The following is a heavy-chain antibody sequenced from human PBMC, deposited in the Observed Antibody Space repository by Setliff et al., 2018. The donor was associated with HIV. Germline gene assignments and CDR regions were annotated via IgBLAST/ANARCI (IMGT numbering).Heavy chain of an antibody. CDR2: ITRSSDYI. Sequence: GGSLRLSCAASGFSFSSYRMNWVRQAPGKGLEWVSSITRSSDYIWYADSVKGRFTISRDNAKNSLNLQMNSLSAEDTAVYYCARDGTTLLAAMDVWGKGTTVTV. CDR1: GFSFSSYR. CDR3: ARDGTTLLAAMDV. D-gene: IGHD1-7*01. V-gene: IGHV3-21*01. J-gene: IGHJ6*03.